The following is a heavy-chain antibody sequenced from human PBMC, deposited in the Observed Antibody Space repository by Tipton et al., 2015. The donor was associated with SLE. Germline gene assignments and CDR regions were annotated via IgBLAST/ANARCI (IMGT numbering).Heavy chain of an antibody. D-gene: IGHD1-1*01. Sequence: TLSLTCTVSGGSVSSGSYYWSWIRQPPGKGLEWIGYIYYSGSTYYNPSLKSRVTISIDTSKNQFSLKLTSVTAAGMAVYYCARGWERGYFDYWGQGTLVTVSS. V-gene: IGHV4-61*01. CDR3: ARGWERGYFDY. CDR1: GGSVSSGSYY. CDR2: IYYSGST. J-gene: IGHJ4*02.